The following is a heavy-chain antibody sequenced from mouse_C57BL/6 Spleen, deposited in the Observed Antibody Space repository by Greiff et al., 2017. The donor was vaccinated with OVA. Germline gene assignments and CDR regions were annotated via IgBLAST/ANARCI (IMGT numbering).Heavy chain of an antibody. V-gene: IGHV1-50*01. Sequence: QVQLQQPGAELVKPGASVKLSCKASGYTFTSYWMQWVKQRPGQGLEWIREIDPSDSYTNYNQKFKGKATLTVDTSSSTAYMQLSSLTSEDSAVYDCAREDDPIYYGHDGADWGQGTLVTVSA. J-gene: IGHJ3*01. CDR2: IDPSDSYT. CDR3: AREDDPIYYGHDGAD. D-gene: IGHD2-2*01. CDR1: GYTFTSYW.